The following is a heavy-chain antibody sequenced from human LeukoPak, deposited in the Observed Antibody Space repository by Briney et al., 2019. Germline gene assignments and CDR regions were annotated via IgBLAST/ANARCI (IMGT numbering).Heavy chain of an antibody. V-gene: IGHV3-30-3*01. J-gene: IGHJ4*02. Sequence: GRSLRLSCAASGFAFSACTMYWVRQAPGKGLEWVAVMSHDGGSEYYADSVKGRFTISRDNSKNTLYLQMNSLRTEDTAVYYCARGEIVGATKGIDYWGQGTLVTVSS. CDR3: ARGEIVGATKGIDY. CDR2: MSHDGGSE. D-gene: IGHD1-26*01. CDR1: GFAFSACT.